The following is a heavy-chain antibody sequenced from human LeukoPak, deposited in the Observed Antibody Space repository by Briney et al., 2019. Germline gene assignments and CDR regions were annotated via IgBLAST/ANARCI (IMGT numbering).Heavy chain of an antibody. CDR1: GFTFSSYA. CDR3: ARDQGYLGGTVYF. D-gene: IGHD2-15*01. V-gene: IGHV3-30*01. Sequence: PGGSLRLSCAASGFTFSSYAMHWVRQAPGKGLEWVAVISYDGSNKYYADSVKGRFTISRDNSKNTLYLQMNSLRAEDTAVYYCARDQGYLGGTVYFWGQGTLVTVSS. CDR2: ISYDGSNK. J-gene: IGHJ4*02.